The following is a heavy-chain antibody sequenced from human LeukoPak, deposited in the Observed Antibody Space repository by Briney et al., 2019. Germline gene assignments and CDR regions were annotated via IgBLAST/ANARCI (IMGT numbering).Heavy chain of an antibody. V-gene: IGHV1-2*02. CDR2: INPNSGGT. CDR3: ARDRGFSIVGATSLGY. Sequence: GASVKVSCKASGYTFTGYYMHWVRQAPGQGLEWMGWINPNSGGTNYAKKFQGRVTMTRDTSISTAYMELSRLRSDDTAVYYCARDRGFSIVGATSLGYWGQGTLVTVSS. D-gene: IGHD1-26*01. CDR1: GYTFTGYY. J-gene: IGHJ4*02.